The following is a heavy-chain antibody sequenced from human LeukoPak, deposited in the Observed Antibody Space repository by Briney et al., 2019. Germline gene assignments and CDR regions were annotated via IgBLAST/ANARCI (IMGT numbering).Heavy chain of an antibody. J-gene: IGHJ6*02. CDR1: GFTFSGHS. V-gene: IGHV3-23*01. D-gene: IGHD3-16*01. Sequence: GGSLRLSCAASGFTFSGHSMTWVRQTPGKGLEWVSVIFGNGAKTYYADSRKGRFTIARYNCKGNMYLQMNSLRADDTAVYYCARVGDWSNYFGMDAWGQGTTVSVSS. CDR3: ARVGDWSNYFGMDA. CDR2: IFGNGAKT.